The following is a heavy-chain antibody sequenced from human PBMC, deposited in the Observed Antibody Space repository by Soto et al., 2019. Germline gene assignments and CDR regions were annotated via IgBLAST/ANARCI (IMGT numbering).Heavy chain of an antibody. Sequence: SETLSLTCTVSGGSIGSYHWSWVRQPPGKGLEWIGYIYYTGSTNYNPSLKSRVTISVDTSKNQFSLKLSSVTAADTAVYYCARGADYGDVFDYWGQGTLVTVSS. V-gene: IGHV4-59*01. CDR2: IYYTGST. D-gene: IGHD4-17*01. J-gene: IGHJ4*02. CDR3: ARGADYGDVFDY. CDR1: GGSIGSYH.